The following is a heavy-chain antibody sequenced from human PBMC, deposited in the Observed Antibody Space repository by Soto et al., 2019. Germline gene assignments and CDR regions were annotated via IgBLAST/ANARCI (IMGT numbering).Heavy chain of an antibody. CDR3: ARDLFLYGPHDALDI. J-gene: IGHJ3*02. D-gene: IGHD3-10*01. CDR1: GLIFSNYK. Sequence: GGSLRLSCAASGLIFSNYKMHWVRQAPGKGLVWVSRINTDGSITDYADSVKGRFTISRDNSKNTLYLQMNSLRAEDTAVYYCARDLFLYGPHDALDIWGQGTMVTVSS. V-gene: IGHV3-74*01. CDR2: INTDGSIT.